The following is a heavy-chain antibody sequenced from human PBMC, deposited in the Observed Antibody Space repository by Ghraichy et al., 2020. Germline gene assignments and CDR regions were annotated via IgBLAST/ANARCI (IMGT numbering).Heavy chain of an antibody. Sequence: GESLNISCAASGFTFSTYSMNWVRQAPGKGLEWVSSISSSGRYISYADSVKGRLTISRDNARNSLYLQMNSLRAEDTALYYCARSTSPTRHFDYWGQGTLVTVSS. CDR2: ISSSGRYI. J-gene: IGHJ4*02. V-gene: IGHV3-21*06. CDR1: GFTFSTYS. CDR3: ARSTSPTRHFDY. D-gene: IGHD2-2*01.